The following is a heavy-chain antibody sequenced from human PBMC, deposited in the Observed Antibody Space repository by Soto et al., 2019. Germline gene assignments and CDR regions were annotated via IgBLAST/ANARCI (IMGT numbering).Heavy chain of an antibody. CDR3: AGRSGSSDY. V-gene: IGHV3-30*04. Sequence: GGSLRLSCAASGFTFSNCTMHWVRQAPGKGLEWVALISYDEIDKYFADAVKGRFTISRDNSKNTLYLQMDSLRAEDTAVYYCAGRSGSSDYWGRGXLVTVSS. D-gene: IGHD3-10*01. CDR2: ISYDEIDK. J-gene: IGHJ4*02. CDR1: GFTFSNCT.